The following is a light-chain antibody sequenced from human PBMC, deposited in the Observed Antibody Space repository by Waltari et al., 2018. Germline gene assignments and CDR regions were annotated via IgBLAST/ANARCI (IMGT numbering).Light chain of an antibody. CDR1: SSNIGAGYA. Sequence: QSGLTQPPSVSGAPGQRVTIPCPGSSSNIGAGYAVHWYQLLPGTAPKLLIYGNSNRPSGVPDRFSGSKSGTSASLAITGLQAEDEAGYYCQSYDSSLSGSVFGGGTKLTVL. V-gene: IGLV1-40*01. CDR3: QSYDSSLSGSV. CDR2: GNS. J-gene: IGLJ2*01.